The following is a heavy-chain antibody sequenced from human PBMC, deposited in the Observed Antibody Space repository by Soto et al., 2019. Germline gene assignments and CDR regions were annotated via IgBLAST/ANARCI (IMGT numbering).Heavy chain of an antibody. Sequence: PSETLSLTCTVSGGSVRSSTYYWGWIRQAPGKGLEWIASIYYSGRTHNNPALKSRVTMSVDTYTNQFSLKMNAVTAADTAVYYCTRYEGGAEHRHLLAYWAQGSLDIGSS. J-gene: IGHJ4*02. CDR3: TRYEGGAEHRHLLAY. CDR2: IYYSGRT. V-gene: IGHV4-39*01. CDR1: GGSVRSSTYY. D-gene: IGHD3-16*01.